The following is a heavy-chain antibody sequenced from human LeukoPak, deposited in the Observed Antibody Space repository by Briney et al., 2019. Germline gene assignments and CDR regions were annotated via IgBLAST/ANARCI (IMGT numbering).Heavy chain of an antibody. CDR3: ARESQLLFDY. Sequence: PSETLSLTCTVSGGSISSYYWSWIRQPPGKGLEWIGYIYYSGTTNYNPSLKSRVTISVDTSKNQFSLKLSSVTAADTAVYYCARESQLLFDYWGQGTLVTVSS. CDR1: GGSISSYY. D-gene: IGHD2-2*01. V-gene: IGHV4-59*01. J-gene: IGHJ4*02. CDR2: IYYSGTT.